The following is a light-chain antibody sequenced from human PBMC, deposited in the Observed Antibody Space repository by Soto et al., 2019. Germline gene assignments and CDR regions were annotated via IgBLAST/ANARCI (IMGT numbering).Light chain of an antibody. CDR3: QQYGSSSWT. CDR1: QSVSSSY. J-gene: IGKJ1*01. CDR2: GAS. V-gene: IGKV3-20*01. Sequence: EMVLTQSPGTLYLSPGERATLSCRASQSVSSSYLAWYQQKPGQAPRLLIYGASSRATGIPDRFSGSGSGTDFTLTISRLEPEDFAVYYCQQYGSSSWTFGQGTKVDIK.